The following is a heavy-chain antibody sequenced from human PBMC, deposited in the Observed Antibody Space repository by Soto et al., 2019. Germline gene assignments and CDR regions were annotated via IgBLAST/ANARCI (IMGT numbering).Heavy chain of an antibody. Sequence: PSETLSLTCTVSGGSINNHYWSWIRQPPGKGLEWLGYVYYNGITNYNPSLKSRVTISVDTSKNRFSLKLISVTAADTAVYYCARHYTSDPFDYWGQGTLVTVSS. CDR1: GGSINNHY. CDR2: VYYNGIT. V-gene: IGHV4-59*11. CDR3: ARHYTSDPFDY. J-gene: IGHJ4*01. D-gene: IGHD3-3*01.